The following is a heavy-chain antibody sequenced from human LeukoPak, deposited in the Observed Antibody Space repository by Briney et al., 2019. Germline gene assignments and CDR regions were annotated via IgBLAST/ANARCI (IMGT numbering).Heavy chain of an antibody. CDR1: GGTFSSYA. Sequence: SVKVSCKASGGTFSSYAISWVRQAPGQGLEWMGGIIPIFGTANYAQKFQGRVTITTDESTSTAYMELSSLRPEDTAVYYCARAPTTVVTPVNYYYMDVWGKGTTVTVSS. CDR2: IIPIFGTA. J-gene: IGHJ6*03. CDR3: ARAPTTVVTPVNYYYMDV. D-gene: IGHD4-23*01. V-gene: IGHV1-69*05.